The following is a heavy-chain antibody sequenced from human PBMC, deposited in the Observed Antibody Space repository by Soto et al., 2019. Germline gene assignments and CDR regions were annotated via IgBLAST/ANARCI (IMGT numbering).Heavy chain of an antibody. V-gene: IGHV3-23*01. J-gene: IGHJ6*03. D-gene: IGHD5-12*01. Sequence: EVQLLESGGGLVQPGGSLRLSCAASGFTFSSYAMSWVRQAPGKGLEWVSAISGSGGSTYYADSVKGRFTISRDNSKNTLYLQMNSLRAEDTAVYYCAKDQARGFYYYDYMDVWGKGTTVTVSS. CDR3: AKDQARGFYYYDYMDV. CDR2: ISGSGGST. CDR1: GFTFSSYA.